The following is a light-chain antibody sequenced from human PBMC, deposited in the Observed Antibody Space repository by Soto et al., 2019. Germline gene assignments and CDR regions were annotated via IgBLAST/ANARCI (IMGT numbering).Light chain of an antibody. J-gene: IGKJ2*01. CDR1: QSISSW. CDR3: QQYNSYLYT. CDR2: KAS. Sequence: DIQMTQSPSTLSASVGDRVTITCRASQSISSWLAWYQQKPGKAPKLLIYKASSLESGVPSRFSGSGSGTEFPPTISSLQPDDFATYYCQQYNSYLYTFGQGTKLEIK. V-gene: IGKV1-5*03.